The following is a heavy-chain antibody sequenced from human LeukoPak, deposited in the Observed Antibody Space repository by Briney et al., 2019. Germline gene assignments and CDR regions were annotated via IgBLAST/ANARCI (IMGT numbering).Heavy chain of an antibody. CDR1: GFTFSSYA. V-gene: IGHV3-23*01. CDR3: AKDRGIPIPKIP. CDR2: ISGSGGST. Sequence: GSLRPFCAASGFTFSSYAMSWVRQAPGKGLEWVSAISGSGGSTYYADSVKGRFTISRDNSKNTLYLQMNSLRAEDTAVYYCAKDRGIPIPKIPWGQGTLVTVSS. J-gene: IGHJ5*02. D-gene: IGHD1-14*01.